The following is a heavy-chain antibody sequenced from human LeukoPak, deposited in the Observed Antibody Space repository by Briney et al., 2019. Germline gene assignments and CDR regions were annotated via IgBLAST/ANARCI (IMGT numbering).Heavy chain of an antibody. D-gene: IGHD2-2*01. Sequence: GGSVRLPCGPCGFTLSTYAMMWLRQAPGRGLEWVSAISGGVCSKYYADYVKGRFTISRDNSKDTLYLQMNSLRDEDTAVYYCAKDHGSSTSCWFDYWGQGTLVTVSS. V-gene: IGHV3-23*01. CDR1: GFTLSTYA. J-gene: IGHJ4*02. CDR3: AKDHGSSTSCWFDY. CDR2: ISGGVCSK.